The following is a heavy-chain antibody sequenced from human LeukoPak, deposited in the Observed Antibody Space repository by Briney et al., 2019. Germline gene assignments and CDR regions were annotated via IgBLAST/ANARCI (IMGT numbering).Heavy chain of an antibody. CDR2: IKQDGSEK. CDR1: GFTFSSYW. V-gene: IGHV3-7*01. D-gene: IGHD3-3*01. CDR3: ARYYDFWSGYYTSVDY. J-gene: IGHJ4*02. Sequence: GGSLRLSCAASGFTFSSYWMSWVRQAPGKGLEWVANIKQDGSEKYYVDSVKGRFTISRDNAKNSLYLQMNSLRAEDTAVYYCARYYDFWSGYYTSVDYWGQGTLVTVSS.